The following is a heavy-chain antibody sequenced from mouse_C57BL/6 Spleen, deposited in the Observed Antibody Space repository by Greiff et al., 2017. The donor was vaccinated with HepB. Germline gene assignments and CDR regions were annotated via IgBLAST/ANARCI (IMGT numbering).Heavy chain of an antibody. CDR2: INPNNGGT. Sequence: EVQLQESGPELVKPGASVTIPCKASGYTFTDYNMDWVKQSHGKSLEWIGDINPNNGGTIYNQKFKGKATLTVDKSSSTAYMELRSLTSEDTAVYYCAYSNYDWGQGTTLTVSS. D-gene: IGHD2-5*01. V-gene: IGHV1-18*01. CDR3: AYSNYD. J-gene: IGHJ2*01. CDR1: GYTFTDYN.